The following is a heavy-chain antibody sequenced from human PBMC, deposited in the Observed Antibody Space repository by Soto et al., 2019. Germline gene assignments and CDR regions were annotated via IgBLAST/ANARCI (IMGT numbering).Heavy chain of an antibody. Sequence: TSQTMSLTCAVYGGSFSGYYWSWIRQPPGKGLEWIGEINHSGSTNYNPSLKSRVTISVDTSKNQFSLKLSSVTAADTAVYYCARGFAPPRQPLNPYYYYGMDVWGQGTTVTVSS. CDR3: ARGFAPPRQPLNPYYYYGMDV. D-gene: IGHD2-21*01. CDR2: INHSGST. V-gene: IGHV4-34*01. J-gene: IGHJ6*02. CDR1: GGSFSGYY.